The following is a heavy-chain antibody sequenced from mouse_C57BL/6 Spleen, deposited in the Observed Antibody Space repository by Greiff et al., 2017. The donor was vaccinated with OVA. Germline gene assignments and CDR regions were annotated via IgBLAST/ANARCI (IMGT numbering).Heavy chain of an antibody. V-gene: IGHV1-82*01. D-gene: IGHD2-4*01. CDR3: ARRGYYDYDWYFDV. CDR1: GYAFSSSW. J-gene: IGHJ1*03. CDR2: IYPGDGDT. Sequence: QVQLKESGPELVKPGASVKISCKASGYAFSSSWMNWVKQRPGKGLEWIGRIYPGDGDTNYNGKFKGKATLTADKSSSTAYMQLSSLTSEDSAVYFCARRGYYDYDWYFDVWGTGTTVTVSS.